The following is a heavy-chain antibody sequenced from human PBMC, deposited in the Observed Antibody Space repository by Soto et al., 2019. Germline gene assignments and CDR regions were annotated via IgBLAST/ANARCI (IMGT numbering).Heavy chain of an antibody. CDR1: GFTFSSYG. J-gene: IGHJ4*02. D-gene: IGHD3-22*01. V-gene: IGHV3-30*18. CDR3: AKDRLTYYYDSSAFDY. Sequence: QVQLVESGGGVVQPGRSLRLSCAASGFTFSSYGMHWVRQAPGKGLEWVAVISYDGSNKYYADSVKGRFTISRDNSKNXLYLQMNSLRAEDTAVYYCAKDRLTYYYDSSAFDYWGQGTLVTVSS. CDR2: ISYDGSNK.